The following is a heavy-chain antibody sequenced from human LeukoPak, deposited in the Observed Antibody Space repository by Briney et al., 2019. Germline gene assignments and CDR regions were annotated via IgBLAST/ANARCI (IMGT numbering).Heavy chain of an antibody. D-gene: IGHD6-19*01. CDR2: IYSGGNT. Sequence: GGSLRLSCAASGFSVSSNYMNWVRQAPGKGLEWVSVIYSGGNTYYADFVKGRFTISRDNSRNTLFLQMNSLRPEDTAVYYCAKEEGSSGWFDYWGQGTLVTVSS. CDR3: AKEEGSSGWFDY. J-gene: IGHJ5*01. V-gene: IGHV3-66*02. CDR1: GFSVSSNY.